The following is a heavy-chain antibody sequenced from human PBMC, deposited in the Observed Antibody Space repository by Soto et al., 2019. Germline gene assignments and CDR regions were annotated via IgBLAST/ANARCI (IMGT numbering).Heavy chain of an antibody. Sequence: PSETLSLTCAVSGGSISSGGYSWSWIRQPPGKSLEWIGYIYHSGSTNYNPSLKSRVTISVDTSKNQFSLKLSSVTAADTAVYYCARGIQIWPITYYFDCWGQGTLVTVSS. D-gene: IGHD5-18*01. V-gene: IGHV4-61*08. CDR2: IYHSGST. CDR3: ARGIQIWPITYYFDC. CDR1: GGSISSGGYS. J-gene: IGHJ4*02.